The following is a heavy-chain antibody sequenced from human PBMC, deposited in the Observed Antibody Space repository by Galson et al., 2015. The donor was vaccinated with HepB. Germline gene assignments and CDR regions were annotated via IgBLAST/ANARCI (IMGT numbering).Heavy chain of an antibody. D-gene: IGHD5-18*01. J-gene: IGHJ5*02. Sequence: SVKVSCKASGYTFTGYYMHWGRQAPGQGLEWMGRINPNSGGTNYAQKLQGRVTMTRDTSISTAYMELSRLRSDDTAVYYCARDPHGGYSYGNLRGFDPWGQGTLVTVSS. CDR3: ARDPHGGYSYGNLRGFDP. CDR1: GYTFTGYY. CDR2: INPNSGGT. V-gene: IGHV1-2*06.